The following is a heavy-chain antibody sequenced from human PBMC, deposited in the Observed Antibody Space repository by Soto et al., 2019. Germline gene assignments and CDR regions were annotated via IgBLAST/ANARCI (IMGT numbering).Heavy chain of an antibody. J-gene: IGHJ5*02. CDR1: GGSISSYY. CDR2: IYYSGST. Sequence: PSETLSLTCTVSGGSISSYYWSWIRQPPGKGLEWIGYIYYSGSTNYNASLKSRVTISVDTSKNQFSLKLSPVTAADTAVYYCAREKYYYGSGSYSRWFDPWGQGTLVTVSS. V-gene: IGHV4-59*01. CDR3: AREKYYYGSGSYSRWFDP. D-gene: IGHD3-10*01.